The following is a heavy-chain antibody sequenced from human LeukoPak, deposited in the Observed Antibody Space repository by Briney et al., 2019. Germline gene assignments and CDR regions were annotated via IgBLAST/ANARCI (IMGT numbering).Heavy chain of an antibody. CDR3: VKARGIQLWLPGDY. Sequence: GGSLRLSCSASGFTFSRYAMHWVRQAPGKGLEYVSAISSNGGSTYYGDSVKGRFTISRDNSNNTLYLQMSSLRAEDTAVYYCVKARGIQLWLPGDYWGQGTLVTVSS. D-gene: IGHD5-18*01. CDR2: ISSNGGST. J-gene: IGHJ4*02. V-gene: IGHV3-64*03. CDR1: GFTFSRYA.